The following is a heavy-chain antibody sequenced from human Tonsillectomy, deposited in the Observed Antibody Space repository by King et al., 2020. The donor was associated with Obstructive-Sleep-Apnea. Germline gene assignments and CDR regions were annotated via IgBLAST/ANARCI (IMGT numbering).Heavy chain of an antibody. CDR2: IYPGDSDT. V-gene: IGHV5-51*01. CDR1: GYRFTNYW. Sequence: QLVQSGAEVKKAGESLRISCQGSGYRFTNYWIGWMRQMPGKGLEWMGIIYPGDSDTRYSPSFQGQVTISADKSITTAYLQWSSLKASDTAMYYCARSIDFGDPSWYFDYWGQGTLVTVSS. J-gene: IGHJ4*02. D-gene: IGHD4-17*01. CDR3: ARSIDFGDPSWYFDY.